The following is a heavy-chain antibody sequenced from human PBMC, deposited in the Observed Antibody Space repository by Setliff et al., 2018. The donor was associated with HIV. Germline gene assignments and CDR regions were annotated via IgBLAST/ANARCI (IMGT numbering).Heavy chain of an antibody. CDR1: GYTFADYW. CDR2: IAPSDSDV. CDR3: TRHPLRPGIAHHYYHIDV. Sequence: PGESLKISCQGSGYTFADYWIGWVRQMPGKGLEWMGVIAPSDSDVRYSPSFQGQVTMSVDKSNSTAFLQWSSLRASDAAIYYCTRHPLRPGIAHHYYHIDVWGTGTTVTVSS. D-gene: IGHD5-12*01. J-gene: IGHJ6*03. V-gene: IGHV5-51*01.